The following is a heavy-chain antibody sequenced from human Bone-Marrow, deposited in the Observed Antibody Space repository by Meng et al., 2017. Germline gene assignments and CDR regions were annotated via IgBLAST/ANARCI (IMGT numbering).Heavy chain of an antibody. D-gene: IGHD3-16*02. Sequence: GESLKISCAASGFTFSSYWMYWVRQAPGKGLVWISRINSDGTTTTYADSVKGRFTISRDNAKNSVYLQMSSLRAEDTAIYYCARGIVRSLDFWGQGKLVTGAS. CDR3: ARGIVRSLDF. CDR2: INSDGTTT. CDR1: GFTFSSYW. J-gene: IGHJ4*02. V-gene: IGHV3-74*01.